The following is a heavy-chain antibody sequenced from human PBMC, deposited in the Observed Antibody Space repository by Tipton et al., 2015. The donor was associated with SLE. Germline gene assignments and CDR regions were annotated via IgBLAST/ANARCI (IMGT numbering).Heavy chain of an antibody. CDR2: ISWNSDTL. Sequence: SLRLSCAASGFSFDDYAMHWVRQAPRKGLEWVSGISWNSDTLGYADSVKGRFTISRDNAKNSLYLQMNSLGAEDTALYYCAKDVEGRIAAAGALFESWGQGPLVTLSS. CDR3: AKDVEGRIAAAGALFES. D-gene: IGHD6-13*01. CDR1: GFSFDDYA. J-gene: IGHJ4*02. V-gene: IGHV3-9*01.